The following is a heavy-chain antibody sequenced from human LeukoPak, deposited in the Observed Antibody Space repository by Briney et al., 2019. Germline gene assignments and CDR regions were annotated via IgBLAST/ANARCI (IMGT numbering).Heavy chain of an antibody. J-gene: IGHJ2*01. D-gene: IGHD4-17*01. CDR1: GGSFSGYY. Sequence: PSETLSLTCAVYGGSFSGYYWSWIRQPPGKGLERIGEINHSGSTNYNPSLKSRVTISVDTSKNQFSLKLSSVTAADTAVYYCARGDYGDYTPFDLWGRGTLVTVSS. CDR3: ARGDYGDYTPFDL. V-gene: IGHV4-34*01. CDR2: INHSGST.